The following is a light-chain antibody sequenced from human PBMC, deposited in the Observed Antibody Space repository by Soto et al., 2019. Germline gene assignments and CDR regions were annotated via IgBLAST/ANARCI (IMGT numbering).Light chain of an antibody. Sequence: QSVLTQPASVSGSPGQSITISCTGTSSDVGNYDLVSWFLHHPGKAPKLLIYEVNERPSGVSNRFSGSKSGNTASLTISGLQAEYEADYYCGSHAVPTTPSLFGPGTKVPVL. CDR3: GSHAVPTTPSL. J-gene: IGLJ1*01. CDR2: EVN. CDR1: SSDVGNYDL. V-gene: IGLV2-23*02.